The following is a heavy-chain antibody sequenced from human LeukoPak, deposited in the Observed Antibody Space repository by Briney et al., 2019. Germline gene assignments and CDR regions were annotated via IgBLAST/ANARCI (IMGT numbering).Heavy chain of an antibody. Sequence: SETLALTCTDSGGSSSSYYWSWIRQPAGKELEWIGRIYTSGSTNYNPSLKSRVTMSVDTSKNQFSLKLSSVAAADTAVYYCARETGGYAFDIWGQGTMVTVSS. D-gene: IGHD7-27*01. CDR1: GGSSSSYY. V-gene: IGHV4-4*07. J-gene: IGHJ3*02. CDR3: ARETGGYAFDI. CDR2: IYTSGST.